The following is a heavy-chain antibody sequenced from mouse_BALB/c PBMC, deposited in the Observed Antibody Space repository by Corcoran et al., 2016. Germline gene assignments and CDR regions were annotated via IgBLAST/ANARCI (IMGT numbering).Heavy chain of an antibody. CDR3: ASMDY. J-gene: IGHJ4*01. Sequence: QIQLVQSGPELKKPGEPVKISCKASGYTFTNYGMNWVKQAPGKGLKWMGWINTYPGEPTYADDFKGRFAFSLETSASTAYLQINNLKNEDMTTYFCASMDYWGQGTSVIVSS. V-gene: IGHV9-1*02. CDR2: INTYPGEP. CDR1: GYTFTNYG.